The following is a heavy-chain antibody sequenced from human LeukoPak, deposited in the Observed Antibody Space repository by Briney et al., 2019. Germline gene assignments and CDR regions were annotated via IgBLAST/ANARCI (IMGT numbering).Heavy chain of an antibody. CDR1: GFTFSKYT. CDR2: ISPSSSNT. CDR3: AREYHYYDGSGFYF. V-gene: IGHV3-48*02. D-gene: IGHD3-22*01. J-gene: IGHJ4*02. Sequence: GGSLRLSGVASGFTFSKYTTNWVRQAPGKSLEWVSYISPSSSNTYYAVSVKGRFTISRDNAKNSLFLQMNSLRDEDSAVYYCAREYHYYDGSGFYFWGQGTLVTVSS.